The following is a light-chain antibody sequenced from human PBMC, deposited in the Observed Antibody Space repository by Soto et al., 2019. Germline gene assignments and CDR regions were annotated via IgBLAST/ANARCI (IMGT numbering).Light chain of an antibody. V-gene: IGLV2-14*01. CDR3: SSYTIISTSHLYV. CDR2: EVS. Sequence: QSAPTQPASVSGSPGQSITISCTGTSSDVGGYNYVSWYQQHPGKAPKLMIYEVSNRPSGVSNRFSGSKSGNTASLTISGLQAEDEADYYCSSYTIISTSHLYVFGTGTKVTVL. J-gene: IGLJ1*01. CDR1: SSDVGGYNY.